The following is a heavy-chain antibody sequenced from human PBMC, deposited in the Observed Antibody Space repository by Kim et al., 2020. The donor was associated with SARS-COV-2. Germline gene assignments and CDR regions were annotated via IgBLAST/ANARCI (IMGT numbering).Heavy chain of an antibody. CDR3: AREPARRADY. D-gene: IGHD1-1*01. J-gene: IGHJ4*02. Sequence: GIKFYADYGKGRFSLSKDNPENTLYLQMDSLRVEDTAVYYCAREPARRADYWGQGTLVTVSS. CDR2: GIK. V-gene: IGHV3-53*01.